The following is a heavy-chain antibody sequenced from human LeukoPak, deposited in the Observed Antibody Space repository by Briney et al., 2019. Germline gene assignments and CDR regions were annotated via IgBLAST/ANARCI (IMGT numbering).Heavy chain of an antibody. J-gene: IGHJ6*02. CDR3: ARDRGSRGMDV. Sequence: SETLSLTCTVSGGSISSSSYYWGWIRQPPGKGLEWIGSIYYSGNTYYNPSLKSRVTISVDTSKNQFSLKVSSMTAADTAVYYCARDRGSRGMDVWGQGTTVTVSS. V-gene: IGHV4-39*07. CDR1: GGSISSSSYY. D-gene: IGHD1-1*01. CDR2: IYYSGNT.